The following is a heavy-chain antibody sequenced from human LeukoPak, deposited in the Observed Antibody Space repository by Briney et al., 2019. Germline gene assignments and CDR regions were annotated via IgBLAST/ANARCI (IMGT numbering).Heavy chain of an antibody. Sequence: SETLSLTCTVSGGSISSGDYYWSWIRQPPGKGLEWIGYMYYTGSTYYNPSLKSRVSISVDTSKNQFSLKLSSVTAADTAVYYCARHLYPRGYFDYWGQGTLVTVSS. CDR2: MYYTGST. CDR3: ARHLYPRGYFDY. J-gene: IGHJ4*02. V-gene: IGHV4-30-4*08. CDR1: GGSISSGDYY. D-gene: IGHD2-2*01.